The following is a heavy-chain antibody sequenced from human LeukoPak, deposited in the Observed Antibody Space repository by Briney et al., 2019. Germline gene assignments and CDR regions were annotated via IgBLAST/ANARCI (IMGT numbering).Heavy chain of an antibody. CDR1: GGSFTNYY. Sequence: SETLSLTCAVSGGSFTNYYRSWIRQAPGKRLEWIGEINHSGSTSYNPSLKSRPIMSVDTCRSQFSLKRTSVTAADTAVYYCARGKGQLWSDLWGQGTLVTVSS. D-gene: IGHD5-18*01. CDR2: INHSGST. V-gene: IGHV4-34*01. J-gene: IGHJ5*02. CDR3: ARGKGQLWSDL.